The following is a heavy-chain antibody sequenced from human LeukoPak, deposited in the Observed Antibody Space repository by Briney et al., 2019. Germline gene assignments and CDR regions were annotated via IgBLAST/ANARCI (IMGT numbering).Heavy chain of an antibody. CDR1: GFTFSNYA. J-gene: IGHJ1*01. V-gene: IGHV3-23*01. D-gene: IGHD4-17*01. Sequence: GGSLRLSCAASGFTFSNYAMSWVRQAPGKGPEWVSVISGSGGSTYYADSVKGRFTISRDNSKNTLYLQMNSLRAEDTAVYYCAKEIYGDATGGRFQHWGQGTLVTVSS. CDR3: AKEIYGDATGGRFQH. CDR2: ISGSGGST.